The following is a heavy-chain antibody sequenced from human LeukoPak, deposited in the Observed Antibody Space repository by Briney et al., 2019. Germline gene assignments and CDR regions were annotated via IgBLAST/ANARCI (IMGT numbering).Heavy chain of an antibody. J-gene: IGHJ4*02. D-gene: IGHD2/OR15-2a*01. CDR1: GYIFTTYY. CDR2: INPGGGST. Sequence: ASVKVSCKASGYIFTTYYIHWVRHAPGQGLEWMGVINPGGGSTSYAPKLQGRVTMTRDTSTSTVYMELSSLTSEDTAVYYCARETLADRYYFDHWGQGTLVTVSS. CDR3: ARETLADRYYFDH. V-gene: IGHV1-46*04.